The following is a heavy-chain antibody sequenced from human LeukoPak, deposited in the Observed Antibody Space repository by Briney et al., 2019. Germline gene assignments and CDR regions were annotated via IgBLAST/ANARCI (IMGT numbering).Heavy chain of an antibody. Sequence: PSETLSLTCTVSGGSISSYYWSWIRQPPGKGLEWIGYIYYSGSTNYNPSLKSRVTISVDTSKNQFSLKLSSVTAADTAVYYCARARCIYYYYGMDVWGQGTTVTVSS. CDR2: IYYSGST. CDR3: ARARCIYYYYGMDV. V-gene: IGHV4-59*01. J-gene: IGHJ6*02. CDR1: GGSISSYY. D-gene: IGHD2-21*01.